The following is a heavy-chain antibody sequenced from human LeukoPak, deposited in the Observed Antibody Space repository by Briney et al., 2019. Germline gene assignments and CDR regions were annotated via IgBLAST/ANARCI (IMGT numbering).Heavy chain of an antibody. CDR2: ISGSGGST. Sequence: PGGSLRLSCAASGFTFSSYAMSWVRQAPGKGLEWVSAISGSGGSTYYADSVKGRFTISRDNSKNTLYLQMNSLRAEDTAVYYCAKCRVTGYSSSWYYFDCWGQGTLVTVSS. J-gene: IGHJ4*02. V-gene: IGHV3-23*01. CDR3: AKCRVTGYSSSWYYFDC. D-gene: IGHD6-13*01. CDR1: GFTFSSYA.